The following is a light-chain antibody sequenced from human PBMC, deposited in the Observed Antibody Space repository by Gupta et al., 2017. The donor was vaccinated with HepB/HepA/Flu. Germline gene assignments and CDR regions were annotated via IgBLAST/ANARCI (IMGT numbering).Light chain of an antibody. Sequence: IQMTQSPSSLSASVGDRVTITCRASQSISSYLNWYQQKPGKAPKLLIYAASSLQSGVPSRFSGSGSGTDFTLTISRLQPEDFATYYCQQSDSNPWTFGQGTKLEIK. CDR2: AAS. CDR3: QQSDSNPWT. CDR1: QSISSY. J-gene: IGKJ1*01. V-gene: IGKV1-39*01.